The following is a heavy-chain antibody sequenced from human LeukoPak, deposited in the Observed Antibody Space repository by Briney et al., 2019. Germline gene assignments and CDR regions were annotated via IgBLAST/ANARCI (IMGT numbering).Heavy chain of an antibody. Sequence: GGSLRLSYAASGFTFSDTYMSWIRQAPGKGLEWVSYISGSGSRINYEDSVKGRFTISRDNAKNSLYLQMNSLRAEDTAVYYCAELGITMIGGVWGKGTTVTISS. CDR3: AELGITMIGGV. CDR1: GFTFSDTY. CDR2: ISGSGSRI. J-gene: IGHJ6*04. V-gene: IGHV3-11*04. D-gene: IGHD3-10*02.